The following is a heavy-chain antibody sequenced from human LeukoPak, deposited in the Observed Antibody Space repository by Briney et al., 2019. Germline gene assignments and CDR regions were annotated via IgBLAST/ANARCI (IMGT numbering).Heavy chain of an antibody. Sequence: PSETLSLTCAVSGSSFSSSNWWGWIRQPPGKGLEWIGYIYYSGTTYHNPSLKSRVTMSIDTSKNQFSLKLSSVTAVDTAVYYCARKDSSQRHFDYWGQGSLVTVSS. CDR2: IYYSGTT. CDR3: ARKDSSQRHFDY. V-gene: IGHV4-28*01. D-gene: IGHD6-25*01. CDR1: GSSFSSSNW. J-gene: IGHJ4*02.